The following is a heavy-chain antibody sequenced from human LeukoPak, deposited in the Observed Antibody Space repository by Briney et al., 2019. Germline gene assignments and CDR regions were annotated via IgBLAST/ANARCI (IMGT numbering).Heavy chain of an antibody. CDR1: GGSISSGGYY. CDR3: ARDHGSGSYPFDY. Sequence: PSETLSLTCTVSGGSISSGGYYWSWIRQHPGKGLEGIGYIYYSGSTYYNPSLKSRVTISVDTSKNQFSLKLSSVTAADTAVYYCARDHGSGSYPFDYWGQGTLVTVSS. J-gene: IGHJ4*02. D-gene: IGHD3-10*01. CDR2: IYYSGST. V-gene: IGHV4-31*03.